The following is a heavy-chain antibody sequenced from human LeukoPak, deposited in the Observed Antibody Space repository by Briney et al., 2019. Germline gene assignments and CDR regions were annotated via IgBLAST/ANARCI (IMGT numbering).Heavy chain of an antibody. CDR2: IHRSGSP. D-gene: IGHD1-14*01. CDR1: LDSTTSNF. V-gene: IGHV4-4*02. Sequence: SSETLSLTCTVSLDSTTSNFWSWVRQPPGKGLKWIGEIHRSGSPNYNPSLQSRVTISIDRSRNQIVLELSSVTAADTAVYYCAREILGGFNPGAYWGQGTLVTVSS. CDR3: AREILGGFNPGAY. J-gene: IGHJ4*02.